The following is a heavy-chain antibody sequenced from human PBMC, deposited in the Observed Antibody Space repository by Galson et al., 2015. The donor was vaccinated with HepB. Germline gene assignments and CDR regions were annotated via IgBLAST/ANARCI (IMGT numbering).Heavy chain of an antibody. J-gene: IGHJ4*02. CDR3: ARDNPDY. Sequence: SLIPCCDAYKCTCDTFRRHCIRHCPRQGLVLISRMYNDCRTTHYADHVKGRFIISRDNAKNMLYLQMNSLRVEDTGLYYCARDNPDYWGPGTLVTVSS. V-gene: IGHV3-74*01. CDR2: MYNDCRTT. CDR1: KCTCDTFR.